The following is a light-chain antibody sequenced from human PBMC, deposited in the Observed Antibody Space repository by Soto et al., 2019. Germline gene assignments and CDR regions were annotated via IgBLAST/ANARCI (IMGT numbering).Light chain of an antibody. CDR2: GAS. CDR1: RSVYSN. CDR3: QQYHNSPRT. V-gene: IGKV3D-15*01. J-gene: IGKJ1*01. Sequence: EIVMTQSPATLSVSPGDRATLSCRASRSVYSNLAWNQQKPGQAPRLLIYGASSRATGIPDRFSGSGSGTDFTLTISRLEPEDFAVYYCQQYHNSPRTFGQGNKVDIK.